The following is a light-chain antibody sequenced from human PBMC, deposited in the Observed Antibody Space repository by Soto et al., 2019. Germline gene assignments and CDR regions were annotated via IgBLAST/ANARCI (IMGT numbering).Light chain of an antibody. Sequence: DIQMTQLRSSMSASVGARVTITSRARQGIRRWLAWYHQKPGKAPNLPIYSASTFPSGVPSRFSSSGAGTDFTLTISSLQPEDFGTYYCQQANSFPLTFGPGTKVDMK. CDR1: QGIRRW. J-gene: IGKJ3*01. CDR2: SAS. CDR3: QQANSFPLT. V-gene: IGKV1-12*01.